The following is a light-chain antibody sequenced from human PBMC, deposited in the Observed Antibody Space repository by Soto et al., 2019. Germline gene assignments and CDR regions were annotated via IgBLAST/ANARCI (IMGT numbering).Light chain of an antibody. Sequence: QPASVSGSPGQSITISCTGTSSDVGAYSYVSWYQQHPGKAPKLIIYDVTYRPAGVSNRFSGSKSGNTASLTISGLQAEDEADYYCSSYTSSSTLFGGGTKLTVL. CDR3: SSYTSSSTL. J-gene: IGLJ2*01. CDR1: SSDVGAYSY. CDR2: DVT. V-gene: IGLV2-14*03.